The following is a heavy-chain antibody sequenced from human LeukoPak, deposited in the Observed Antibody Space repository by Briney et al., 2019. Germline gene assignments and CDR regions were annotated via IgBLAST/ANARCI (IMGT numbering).Heavy chain of an antibody. CDR3: AKQHTATGGYFDY. CDR1: GFTNYA. J-gene: IGHJ4*02. D-gene: IGHD5-18*01. V-gene: IGHV3-23*01. Sequence: GGSLRLSCVASGFTNYAMSWVRQAPGKGLEYIATFSVSDGRTYYADSVRGRFTISRDNSKYTLYLQMYSLRAEDTAVYYCAKQHTATGGYFDYWGQGALVTVSS. CDR2: FSVSDGRT.